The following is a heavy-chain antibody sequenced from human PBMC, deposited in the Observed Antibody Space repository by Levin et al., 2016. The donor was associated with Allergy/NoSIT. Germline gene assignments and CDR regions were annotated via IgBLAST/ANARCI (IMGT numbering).Heavy chain of an antibody. CDR3: ARDPPAYSSSWSDFDY. J-gene: IGHJ4*02. CDR2: ISAYNDDT. D-gene: IGHD6-13*01. V-gene: IGHV1-18*01. Sequence: WVRQAPGQGFEWMGWISAYNDDTIYAQKFQGRVTMTTDTSTSTAYMELRSLRSDDTAVYYCARDPPAYSSSWSDFDYWGQGTLVTVSS.